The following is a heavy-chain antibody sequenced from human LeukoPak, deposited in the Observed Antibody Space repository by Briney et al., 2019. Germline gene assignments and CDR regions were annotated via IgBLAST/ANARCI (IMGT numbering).Heavy chain of an antibody. CDR2: IYYSGST. V-gene: IGHV4-39*01. CDR3: ARPYYDILTGYENWFDP. CDR1: GGSISSGSYY. Sequence: SETLSLTCTVSGGSISSGSYYWGWIRQPPGKGLEWIGSIYYSGSTYYNPSLKSRVTISVDTSKNQFSLKLSSVTAADTAVYYCARPYYDILTGYENWFDPWGQGTLVTVSS. J-gene: IGHJ5*02. D-gene: IGHD3-9*01.